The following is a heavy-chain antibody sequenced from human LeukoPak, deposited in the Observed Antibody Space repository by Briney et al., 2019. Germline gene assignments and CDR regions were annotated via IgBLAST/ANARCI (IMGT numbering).Heavy chain of an antibody. CDR1: GGTFSSYA. V-gene: IGHV1-69*13. CDR3: ARADELGYCSSTSCLYYYYGMDV. D-gene: IGHD2-2*01. CDR2: IIPIFGIA. Sequence: GASVKVSCKASGGTFSSYAISWERQSPGQGLEWMGGIIPIFGIANYAQKFQGRVTITADESTSTAYMELSSLRSEDTAVYYCARADELGYCSSTSCLYYYYGMDVWGQGTTVTVSS. J-gene: IGHJ6*02.